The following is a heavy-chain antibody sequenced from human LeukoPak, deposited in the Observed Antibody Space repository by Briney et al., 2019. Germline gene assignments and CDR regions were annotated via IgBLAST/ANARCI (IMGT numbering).Heavy chain of an antibody. CDR1: GFTFSSYA. CDR2: ISGSGGCT. Sequence: GGSLRLSCAASGFTFSSYAMSWVRQAPGKGLEWVSAISGSGGCTYYADSVKGRFTISRDNSKNTLYLQMNSLRAEDTAVYYCAKDIGYPGYSDYWGQGTLVTVSS. D-gene: IGHD6-13*01. CDR3: AKDIGYPGYSDY. J-gene: IGHJ4*02. V-gene: IGHV3-23*01.